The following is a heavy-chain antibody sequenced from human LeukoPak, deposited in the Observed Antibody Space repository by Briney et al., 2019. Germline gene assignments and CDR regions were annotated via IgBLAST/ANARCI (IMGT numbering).Heavy chain of an antibody. CDR3: ARGGVIVVVVRGAGTDV. V-gene: IGHV4-34*01. CDR1: GGSFSGYY. Sequence: SETLSLTCAVYGGSFSGYYWSWIRQPPGKGLEWIGEINHSGSTNYNPSLKSRVTISVDTSKNQFSLKLSSVTAADTAVYYCARGGVIVVVVRGAGTDVWGQGTTVTVSS. D-gene: IGHD2-15*01. J-gene: IGHJ6*02. CDR2: INHSGST.